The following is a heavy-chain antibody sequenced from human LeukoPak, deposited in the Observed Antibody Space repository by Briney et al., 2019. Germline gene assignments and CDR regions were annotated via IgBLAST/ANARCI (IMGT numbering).Heavy chain of an antibody. J-gene: IGHJ4*02. CDR3: ARCGSPFCGY. V-gene: IGHV7-4-1*02. Sequence: ASVTVSCTASGYTFTSYAINWVRQAPGQGLEWMGWINTKTGNPTYVQGFTGRFVFSLDTSVSTAYLQISSLETEDTAVYYCARCGSPFCGYWGQGTLVTVSS. CDR2: INTKTGNP. CDR1: GYTFTSYA. D-gene: IGHD3-3*01.